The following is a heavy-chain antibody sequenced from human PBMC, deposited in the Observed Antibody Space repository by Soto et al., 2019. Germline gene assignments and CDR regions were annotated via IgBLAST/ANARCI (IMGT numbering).Heavy chain of an antibody. CDR3: ARVVVDIAIVLTGPGVDV. CDR2: IYYSGST. CDR1: GGSISSGNCY. J-gene: IGHJ6*02. V-gene: IGHV4-31*03. Sequence: QVQLQESGPGLVKPSQTLSLTCTVSGGSISSGNCYWSWIRQHPGKGLEWIGYIYYSGSTYYNPSLKSRVTISVDTSKNQFSLKLSSVTAADTAVYYCARVVVDIAIVLTGPGVDVWGQGTTVTVSS. D-gene: IGHD5-18*01.